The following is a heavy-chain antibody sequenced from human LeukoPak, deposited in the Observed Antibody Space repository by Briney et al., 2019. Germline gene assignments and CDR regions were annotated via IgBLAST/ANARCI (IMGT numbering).Heavy chain of an antibody. CDR3: GKTDIYFNPIDY. CDR1: GVSISSSEW. J-gene: IGHJ4*02. V-gene: IGHV4-4*02. D-gene: IGHD3-9*01. Sequence: SETLSLTCAVSGVSISSSEWWIWVRKPPGKGLNWIGEIHRAGRTRYNPSLKSRVTISMDYSKNQFSLKLTSVTAADTAIYYCGKTDIYFNPIDYWGPGSLVTVSS. CDR2: IHRAGRT.